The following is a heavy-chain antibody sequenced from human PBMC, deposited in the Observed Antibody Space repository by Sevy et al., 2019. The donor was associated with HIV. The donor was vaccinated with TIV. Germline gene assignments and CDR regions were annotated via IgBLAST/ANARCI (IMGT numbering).Heavy chain of an antibody. Sequence: GGSLRLSCAASGFTFSSYDMHWVRQATGKGLEWVSAIGTAGDTYYPGSVKGRFTIFRENAKNSLYLQMNSLRAGDTAVYYCARALVVVPAAIRRTYYYYYGMDVWGQGTTVTVSS. J-gene: IGHJ6*02. CDR3: ARALVVVPAAIRRTYYYYYGMDV. CDR2: IGTAGDT. D-gene: IGHD2-2*02. CDR1: GFTFSSYD. V-gene: IGHV3-13*01.